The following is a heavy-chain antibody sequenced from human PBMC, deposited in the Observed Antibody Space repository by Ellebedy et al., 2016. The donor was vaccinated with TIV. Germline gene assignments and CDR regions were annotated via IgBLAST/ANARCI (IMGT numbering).Heavy chain of an antibody. D-gene: IGHD3-10*01. V-gene: IGHV4-59*01. CDR3: ARGRRGLWFGELLRFLDY. CDR1: GGSISSYY. CDR2: IYYSGST. Sequence: SETLSLTCTVSGGSISSYYWSWIRQPPGKGLVWIGYIYYSGSTNYNPSLKSRVTISVDTSKNQFSLKLSSVTAADTAVYYCARGRRGLWFGELLRFLDYWGQGTLVTVSS. J-gene: IGHJ4*02.